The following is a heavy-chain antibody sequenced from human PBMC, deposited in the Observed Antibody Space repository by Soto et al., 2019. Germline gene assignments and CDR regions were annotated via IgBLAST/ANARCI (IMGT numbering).Heavy chain of an antibody. D-gene: IGHD5-18*01. CDR3: ARGKVGRGYSYRETLYFDY. Sequence: SVKVSCKASGGTFSSYAISWVRQAPGQGLEWMGGIIPIFGTANYAQKFQGRVTITADESTSTAYMELSSLRSEDTAVYYCARGKVGRGYSYRETLYFDYWGQGTLVTVSS. CDR2: IIPIFGTA. V-gene: IGHV1-69*13. CDR1: GGTFSSYA. J-gene: IGHJ4*02.